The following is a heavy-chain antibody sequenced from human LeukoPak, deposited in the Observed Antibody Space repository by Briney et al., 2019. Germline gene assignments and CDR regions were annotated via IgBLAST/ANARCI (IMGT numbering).Heavy chain of an antibody. V-gene: IGHV3-23*01. J-gene: IGHJ5*02. CDR2: ISGSGATT. CDR3: AKRATTAVSNWFDP. D-gene: IGHD4-17*01. CDR1: GFTFSSYG. Sequence: GGSRRLSCAASGFTFSSYGMTWVRQAPGKGLEWVSGISGSGATTYYADSVMGRFTISRDNSKNTLFLHMNSLRAEDTAVYYCAKRATTAVSNWFDPWGQGTLVTVSS.